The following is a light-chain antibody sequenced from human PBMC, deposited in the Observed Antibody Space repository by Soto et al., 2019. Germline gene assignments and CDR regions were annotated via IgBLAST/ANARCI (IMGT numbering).Light chain of an antibody. V-gene: IGKV3-20*01. J-gene: IGKJ1*01. CDR2: GGS. CDR1: QSVTSTN. Sequence: EVVLTQSPGTLSLSPGERATLSCRASQSVTSTNLAWYQQKPGQAPRLLIYGGSRRATGIPDRFSGSGSGTDSTLTITRLEPDDFAVYYCQDYGSSRTYGQGTKVDIK. CDR3: QDYGSSRT.